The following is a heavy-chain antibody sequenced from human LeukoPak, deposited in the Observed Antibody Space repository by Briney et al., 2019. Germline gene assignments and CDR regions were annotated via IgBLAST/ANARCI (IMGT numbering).Heavy chain of an antibody. CDR2: TTTNEDNT. V-gene: IGHV3-64*04. CDR1: GFTFSSYT. D-gene: IGHD2-21*01. Sequence: GRSLRLSCAASGFTFSSYTMHWVRQTPGEGLEYVSATTTNEDNTYYADSVKGRFTISRGNSKNTLYLQMNSLGAEDTAVYYCARIRGDWYFDYWGQGTLVTVSS. J-gene: IGHJ4*02. CDR3: ARIRGDWYFDY.